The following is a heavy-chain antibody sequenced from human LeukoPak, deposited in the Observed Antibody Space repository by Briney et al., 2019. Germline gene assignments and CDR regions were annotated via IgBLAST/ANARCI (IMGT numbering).Heavy chain of an antibody. CDR3: VRSGYRH. V-gene: IGHV3-21*01. D-gene: IGHD2-2*02. Sequence: PGGSLRLSCAASGFTFSDYSMNWVRQAPGKGLEWVSSISTKSSYIHYANSVRGRFTISRDNANSSLSLQMKGLTVDDTAVYYCVRSGYRHWGQGILVTVSS. CDR1: GFTFSDYS. CDR2: ISTKSSYI. J-gene: IGHJ4*02.